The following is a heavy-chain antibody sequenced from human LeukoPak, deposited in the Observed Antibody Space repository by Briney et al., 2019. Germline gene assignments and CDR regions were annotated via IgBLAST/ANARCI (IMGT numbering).Heavy chain of an antibody. Sequence: GGSLRLSCAASGFTFSSYTMTWVRQAPGKGLEWVSSITSSGYIYYADSVKGRFTMSRDNAKNSLDLQMNSLRAEDTAIYYCARDRWELLRSVDYWGQGTLVAVSS. J-gene: IGHJ4*02. D-gene: IGHD2-15*01. CDR2: ITSSGYI. V-gene: IGHV3-21*01. CDR1: GFTFSSYT. CDR3: ARDRWELLRSVDY.